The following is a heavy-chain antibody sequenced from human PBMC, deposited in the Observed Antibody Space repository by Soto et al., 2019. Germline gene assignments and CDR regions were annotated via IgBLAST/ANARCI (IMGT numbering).Heavy chain of an antibody. Sequence: SETLSLTCTVSGGSISSGDYYWSGIRQPPGKGLEWIGYIYYSGSTYYNPSLKSRVTISVDTSKNQFSLKLSSVTAADTAVYYCARANDVDTALVTGFDPWGQGTLVTVSS. CDR1: GGSISSGDYY. CDR2: IYYSGST. D-gene: IGHD5-18*01. J-gene: IGHJ5*02. V-gene: IGHV4-30-4*01. CDR3: ARANDVDTALVTGFDP.